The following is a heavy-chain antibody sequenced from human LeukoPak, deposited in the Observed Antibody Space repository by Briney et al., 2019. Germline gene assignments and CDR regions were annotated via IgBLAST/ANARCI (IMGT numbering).Heavy chain of an antibody. V-gene: IGHV4-34*01. D-gene: IGHD6-6*01. CDR1: GGSFSGYY. CDR2: INHSGST. J-gene: IGHJ4*02. CDR3: ARGEAARDYFDY. Sequence: SETLSLTCAVYGGSFSGYYWSWIRQPPGKGLEWIGEINHSGSTNYNPSLKSRVTISVDTSKNQFSLKLSSVTAADTAVYYCARGEAARDYFDYWGQGTLVAVSS.